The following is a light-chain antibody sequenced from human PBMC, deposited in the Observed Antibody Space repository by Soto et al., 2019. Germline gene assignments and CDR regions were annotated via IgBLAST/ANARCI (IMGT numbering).Light chain of an antibody. J-gene: IGKJ4*01. V-gene: IGKV3-11*01. Sequence: EIVLTQSPATLSLSPGERATLSCRASQDIASYLAWYQQKPGQAPRLLIYSASIRAAGIPARFSGSGSGTDLTLTISSLEPEDFAVYYCQQRSAWPLTFGGGAKVEIK. CDR1: QDIASY. CDR3: QQRSAWPLT. CDR2: SAS.